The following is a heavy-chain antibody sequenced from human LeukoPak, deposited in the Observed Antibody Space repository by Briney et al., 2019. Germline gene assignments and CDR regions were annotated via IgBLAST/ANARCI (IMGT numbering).Heavy chain of an antibody. CDR1: GFTFSSYL. CDR2: IKQDGSEK. CDR3: ARDQDYDSSGYYRTNFDY. V-gene: IGHV3-7*03. Sequence: GGSLRLSCAASGFTFSSYLMSWVRQAPGKGLEWVANIKQDGSEKYYVDSVKGRFTISRDNAKNSLYLQMNSLRAEDTAVYYCARDQDYDSSGYYRTNFDYWGQGTLVTVSS. J-gene: IGHJ4*02. D-gene: IGHD3-22*01.